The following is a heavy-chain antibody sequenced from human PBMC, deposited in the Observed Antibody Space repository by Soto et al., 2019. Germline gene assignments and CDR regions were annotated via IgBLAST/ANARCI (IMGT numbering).Heavy chain of an antibody. D-gene: IGHD1-26*01. Sequence: PSQTLSLTCAISVDSVSSNSAAWNWIRQTPSRGLEWLGRTYYRSKWYNDYAVSVKSRITINPDTSKNQFSLQLNSVTPEDTAVYYCARDRGGSYPLPYYYGMDVWGQGTTVTVSS. CDR3: ARDRGGSYPLPYYYGMDV. CDR2: TYYRSKWYN. CDR1: VDSVSSNSAA. V-gene: IGHV6-1*01. J-gene: IGHJ6*02.